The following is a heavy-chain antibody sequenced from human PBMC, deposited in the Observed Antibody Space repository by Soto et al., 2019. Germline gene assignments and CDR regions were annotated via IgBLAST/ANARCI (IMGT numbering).Heavy chain of an antibody. CDR1: GFTFDDYA. CDR2: ISWNSGSI. V-gene: IGHV3-9*01. CDR3: AKDVGLGELSYFDY. J-gene: IGHJ4*02. Sequence: EVQLVESGGGLVQPGRSLRLSCAASGFTFDDYAMHWVRQAPGKGLEWVSGISWNSGSIGYADSVKGRFTISRDNAKNSLYLQMNSLRAEDTALYYCAKDVGLGELSYFDYWGQGTLVTVSS. D-gene: IGHD3-16*02.